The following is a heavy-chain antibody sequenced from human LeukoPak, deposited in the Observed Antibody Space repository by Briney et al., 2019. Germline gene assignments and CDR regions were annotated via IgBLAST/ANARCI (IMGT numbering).Heavy chain of an antibody. Sequence: GGSLRLSCAASGFTFSSYAMSWVRQAPGKGLEWVSAISGSGTSTYYADSVKGRFTISRDNSKNTLYLQMNSLRAEDTAVYYCAKGLRFLDWLLSDFDYWGQGTLVTVSS. D-gene: IGHD3-3*01. V-gene: IGHV3-23*01. CDR3: AKGLRFLDWLLSDFDY. CDR2: ISGSGTST. J-gene: IGHJ4*02. CDR1: GFTFSSYA.